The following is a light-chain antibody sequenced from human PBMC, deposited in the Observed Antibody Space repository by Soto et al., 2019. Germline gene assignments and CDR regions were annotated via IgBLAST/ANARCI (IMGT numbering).Light chain of an antibody. J-gene: IGKJ1*01. V-gene: IGKV3-15*01. CDR1: QSVSSN. CDR2: GAS. Sequence: EIVMTQSPATLSVSPGERATLSCRASQSVSSNLAWYQQKPGQAPRLLIYGASTRATGIPARFSGSGSGTAFTPTISSLQSEDVAVYYYQQYNNWRPWTFGQGTKVEIK. CDR3: QQYNNWRPWT.